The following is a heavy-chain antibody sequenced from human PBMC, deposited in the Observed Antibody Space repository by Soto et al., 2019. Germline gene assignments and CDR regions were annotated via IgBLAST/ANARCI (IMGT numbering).Heavy chain of an antibody. D-gene: IGHD3-22*01. CDR1: GGSFSGYY. CDR2: INHSGST. Sequence: QVQLQQWGAGLLKPSETLSLTCAVYGGSFSGYYWSWIRQPPGKGLEWIGEINHSGSTNYNPSLKSRVTIAVDTSKNQCSRKLSSVTAADTAVYYCARAYSSGYYFRLDPWGQGTLVTVSS. J-gene: IGHJ5*02. CDR3: ARAYSSGYYFRLDP. V-gene: IGHV4-34*01.